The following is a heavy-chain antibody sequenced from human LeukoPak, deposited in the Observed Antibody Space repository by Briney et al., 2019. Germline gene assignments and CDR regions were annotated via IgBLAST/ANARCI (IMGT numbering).Heavy chain of an antibody. J-gene: IGHJ4*02. CDR3: ARDRGDYDIN. CDR2: IYYSGST. D-gene: IGHD3-9*01. Sequence: SETLSLTCTVSGGSISSGDYYWSWIRQPPGKGLEWIGYIYYSGSTYYNPSLKSRVTISVDTSKNQFSLKLSSVTAADTAVYYCARDRGDYDINWGQGTLLTVSS. CDR1: GGSISSGDYY. V-gene: IGHV4-30-4*01.